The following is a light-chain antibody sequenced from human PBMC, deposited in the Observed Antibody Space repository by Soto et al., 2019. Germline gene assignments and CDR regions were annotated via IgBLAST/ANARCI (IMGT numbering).Light chain of an antibody. CDR3: QQRSNWRAT. Sequence: SVLTPSPATLSLSPGGRATLSCRASQSVSSYLAWYQQKPGQAPRLLIYDASNRATGIPARFSGSGSGTDFTLTISSLEPEDFAVYYCQQRSNWRATFGQGTRLEIK. V-gene: IGKV3-11*01. CDR1: QSVSSY. CDR2: DAS. J-gene: IGKJ5*01.